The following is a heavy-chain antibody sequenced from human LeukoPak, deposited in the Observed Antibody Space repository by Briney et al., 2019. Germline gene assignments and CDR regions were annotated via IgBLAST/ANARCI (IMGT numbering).Heavy chain of an antibody. CDR1: GGSFSGNY. Sequence: SETLSVTCAVYGGSFSGNYWSCIRQPPGKGLEWIGEINHSGSTNYNPSLKSRVTISVDTSKNQFSLKLSSVTAADTAVYYCARRGYCSSTSCYRPFDYWGQGTLVTVSS. D-gene: IGHD2-2*01. CDR3: ARRGYCSSTSCYRPFDY. J-gene: IGHJ4*02. V-gene: IGHV4-34*01. CDR2: INHSGST.